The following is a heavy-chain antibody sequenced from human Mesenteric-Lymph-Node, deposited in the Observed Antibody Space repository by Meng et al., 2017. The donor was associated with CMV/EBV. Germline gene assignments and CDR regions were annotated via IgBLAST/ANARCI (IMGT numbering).Heavy chain of an antibody. CDR2: IIPIFGTA. V-gene: IGHV1-69*05. Sequence: SVKVSCKASGGTFSSYAISWVRQAPGQGLEWMGGIIPIFGTANYAQKFQGRVTITTDESTSTAYMELSSLRSEDTAMYYCARDQVQADLDTFHPDYYYGMDVWGQGTTVTVSS. CDR3: ARDQVQADLDTFHPDYYYGMDV. J-gene: IGHJ6*02. D-gene: IGHD2/OR15-2a*01. CDR1: GGTFSSYA.